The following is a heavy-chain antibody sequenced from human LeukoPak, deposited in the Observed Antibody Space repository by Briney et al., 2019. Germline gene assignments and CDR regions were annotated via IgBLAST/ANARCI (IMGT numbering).Heavy chain of an antibody. J-gene: IGHJ4*02. D-gene: IGHD6-6*01. V-gene: IGHV4-39*07. CDR1: GGSISSSSYY. CDR3: ARDLDSSWSFDY. CDR2: IYYSGST. Sequence: SSETLSLTCTVSGGSISSSSYYWGWIRQPPGKGLEWIGSIYYSGSTYYNPSFKSRVTISVDRSKNQFSLKLSSVTAADTAVYYCARDLDSSWSFDYWGQGTLVTVSS.